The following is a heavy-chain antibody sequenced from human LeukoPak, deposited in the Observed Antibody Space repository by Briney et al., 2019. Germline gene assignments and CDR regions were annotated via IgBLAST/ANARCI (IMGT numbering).Heavy chain of an antibody. D-gene: IGHD1-26*01. V-gene: IGHV3-23*01. CDR1: GFTFSSYA. CDR2: INGSGGST. Sequence: GGSLRLSCAASGFTFSSYAMSWVRQAPGKGLEWVSAINGSGGSTYYADSVKGRFTISRDNSKNTLYLQMNSLRAEDTAVYYCAKDGGSYYYFDYWGQGTLVTVSS. CDR3: AKDGGSYYYFDY. J-gene: IGHJ4*02.